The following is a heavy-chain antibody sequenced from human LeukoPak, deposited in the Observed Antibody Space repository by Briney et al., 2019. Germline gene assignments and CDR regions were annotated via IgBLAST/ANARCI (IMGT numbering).Heavy chain of an antibody. CDR3: AKDRYSGSYYGLFDY. CDR2: ISGGGGST. J-gene: IGHJ4*02. CDR1: GFTFSSYA. V-gene: IGHV3-23*01. Sequence: AGGSLRLSCAASGFTFSSYAMSWVRQAPGKGLEWVSAISGGGGSTCYADSVKGRFTISRDNSKNTLYLQMNSLRAEDTAVYYCAKDRYSGSYYGLFDYWGQGTLVTVSS. D-gene: IGHD1-26*01.